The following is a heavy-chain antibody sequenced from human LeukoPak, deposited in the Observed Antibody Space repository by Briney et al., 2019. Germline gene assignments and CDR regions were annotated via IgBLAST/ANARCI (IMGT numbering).Heavy chain of an antibody. D-gene: IGHD6-19*01. V-gene: IGHV1-18*01. CDR3: ARGSYTSGWYWFDP. Sequence: TSVKVSCKASGYTFTSYGISWVRQAPGQGLEWMGWISAYNGNTNYAQKLQGRVTMTTDTSTSTAYMELRSLRSDDTAVYYCARGSYTSGWYWFDPWGQGTLVTVSS. J-gene: IGHJ5*02. CDR1: GYTFTSYG. CDR2: ISAYNGNT.